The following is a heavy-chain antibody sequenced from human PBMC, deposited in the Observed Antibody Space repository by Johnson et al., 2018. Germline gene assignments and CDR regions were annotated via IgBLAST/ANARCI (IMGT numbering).Heavy chain of an antibody. D-gene: IGHD5-18*01. J-gene: IGHJ6*02. CDR1: GFTFSSYG. CDR3: ARARRWGIQLYYYYYGMDV. CDR2: IWYDGSNK. Sequence: VQLVETGGGVVQPGRSLRLSCAASGFTFSSYGMHWVRQAPGKGLEWVAVIWYDGSNKYYADSVKGRFTISRDNSKNTLYLQMNSLRAEDTAVYYCARARRWGIQLYYYYYGMDVWGQGTTVTVSS. V-gene: IGHV3-33*01.